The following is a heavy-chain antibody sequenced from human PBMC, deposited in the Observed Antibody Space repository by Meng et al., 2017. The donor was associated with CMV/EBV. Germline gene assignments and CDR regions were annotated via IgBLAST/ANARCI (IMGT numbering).Heavy chain of an antibody. D-gene: IGHD5-12*01. CDR2: VNLDGSGK. CDR3: VRDVGGRGYSDD. J-gene: IGHJ4*02. CDR1: EFILSNYW. Sequence: GESLKISCAASEFILSNYWMSWVRQAPGKGLEWVANVNLDGSGKYSVDSVKGRFTISRDNGKNLLFLQMNSLRAEDSAVYYCVRDVGGRGYSDDWGQGTLVTVSS. V-gene: IGHV3-7*01.